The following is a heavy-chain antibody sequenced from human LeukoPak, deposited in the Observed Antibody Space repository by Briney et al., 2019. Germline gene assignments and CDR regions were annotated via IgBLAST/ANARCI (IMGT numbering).Heavy chain of an antibody. Sequence: SETLSLTCTVSGGSISSGGYYWSWIRQPPGKGLEWIGYIYHSGSTYYNPSLKSRVTISVDRSKNQFSLKLSSVTAADTAVYYCARHPNMIVVDFDYWGQGTLVTVSS. CDR1: GGSISSGGYY. D-gene: IGHD3-22*01. CDR3: ARHPNMIVVDFDY. J-gene: IGHJ4*02. V-gene: IGHV4-30-2*01. CDR2: IYHSGST.